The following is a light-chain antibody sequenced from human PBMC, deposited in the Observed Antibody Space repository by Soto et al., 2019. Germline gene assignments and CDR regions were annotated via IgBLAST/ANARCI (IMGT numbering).Light chain of an antibody. CDR1: QSVRSN. V-gene: IGKV3D-20*02. CDR3: QQRSNWTLT. CDR2: GAY. J-gene: IGKJ4*01. Sequence: EIVFTHSPATLSVSPGERATLSCRASQSVRSNLAWYQQKPGQAPRIVIYGAYSRATGIPDRFSGSGSGSEFTLTISRLEPEDFAVYYCQQRSNWTLTFGGGTKVDIK.